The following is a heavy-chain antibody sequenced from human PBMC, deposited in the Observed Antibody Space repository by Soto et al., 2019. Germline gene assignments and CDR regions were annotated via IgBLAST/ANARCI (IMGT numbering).Heavy chain of an antibody. CDR3: ARLSVLRFLEWYPKFDP. Sequence: SLKISCKGSGYSFTSYWISWVRQMPGKGLEWMGRIDPSDSYTNYSPSFQGHVTISADKSISTAYLQWSSLKASDTAMYYCARLSVLRFLEWYPKFDPWGQGTLVTVS. J-gene: IGHJ5*02. V-gene: IGHV5-10-1*01. CDR2: IDPSDSYT. D-gene: IGHD3-3*01. CDR1: GYSFTSYW.